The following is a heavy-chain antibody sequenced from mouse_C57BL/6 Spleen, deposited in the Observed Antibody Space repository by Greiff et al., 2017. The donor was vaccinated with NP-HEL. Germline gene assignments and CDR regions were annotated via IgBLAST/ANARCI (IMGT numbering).Heavy chain of an antibody. CDR2: IYPRSGNT. Sequence: VKLMESGAELARPGASVKLSCKASGYTFTSYGISWVKQRTGQGLEWIGEIYPRSGNTYYNEQFKGKATLTADKSSSTAYMELRSLTSEDSAVYFCARRKGNWAWFAYWGQGTLVTVSA. J-gene: IGHJ3*01. CDR1: GYTFTSYG. D-gene: IGHD4-1*01. V-gene: IGHV1-81*01. CDR3: ARRKGNWAWFAY.